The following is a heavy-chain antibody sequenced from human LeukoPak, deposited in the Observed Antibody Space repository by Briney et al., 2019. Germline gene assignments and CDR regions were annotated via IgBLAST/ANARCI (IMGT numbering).Heavy chain of an antibody. CDR2: ISFDGSNH. V-gene: IGHV3-30-3*01. CDR1: GFAFSSYA. J-gene: IGHJ5*02. D-gene: IGHD2-2*01. Sequence: PGGSLRLSCAASGFAFSSYAMHWVRQAPGKGLDGVAVISFDGSNHYYADSVKGRFTISRDSSKNTLYLQMNSLRTEDTAVYYCARDLGSTNWFDPWGQGTLVTVSS. CDR3: ARDLGSTNWFDP.